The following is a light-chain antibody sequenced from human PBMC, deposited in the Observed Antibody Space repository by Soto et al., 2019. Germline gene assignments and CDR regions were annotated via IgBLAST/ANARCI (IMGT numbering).Light chain of an antibody. CDR3: QEGRAT. CDR2: DAS. Sequence: DIPMTQSPSTLSASVGDRVTITCRASQSISSWLAWYQQKPGKAPKLLIYDASSLESGVPSRFSGSGSGTEFTLTISSLQPDDFATYYCQEGRATFGQGTKVEIK. J-gene: IGKJ1*01. V-gene: IGKV1-5*01. CDR1: QSISSW.